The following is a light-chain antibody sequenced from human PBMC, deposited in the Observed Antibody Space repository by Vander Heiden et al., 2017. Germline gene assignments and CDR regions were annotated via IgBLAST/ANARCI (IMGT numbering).Light chain of an antibody. V-gene: IGKV4-1*01. CDR1: QSVLYSSNNKNY. Sequence: DIVMTQSPDSLDASLVERATINCKSSQSVLYSSNNKNYLAWYQQKPGQPPKLLIYWASTRESGVPDRFSGSGSGTDFTLTISSLQAEDVAVYYCQQYYSTPPSFGQGTKVEIK. J-gene: IGKJ1*01. CDR3: QQYYSTPPS. CDR2: WAS.